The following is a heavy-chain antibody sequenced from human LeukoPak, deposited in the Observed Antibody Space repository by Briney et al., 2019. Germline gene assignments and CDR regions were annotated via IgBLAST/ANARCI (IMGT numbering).Heavy chain of an antibody. CDR3: ARGPGKGDILTGYYWRGDYYGMDV. J-gene: IGHJ6*02. D-gene: IGHD3-9*01. CDR1: GGSFSGYY. V-gene: IGHV4-34*01. CDR2: INHSGST. Sequence: PSETLSLTCAVYGGSFSGYYWSWIRQPPGKGLEWIGEINHSGSTNYNPSLKSRVTISVDTSKNQFSLKLSSVAAADTAVYYCARGPGKGDILTGYYWRGDYYGMDVWGQGTTVTVSS.